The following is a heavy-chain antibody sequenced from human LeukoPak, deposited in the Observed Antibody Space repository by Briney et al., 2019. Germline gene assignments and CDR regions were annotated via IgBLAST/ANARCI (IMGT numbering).Heavy chain of an antibody. CDR2: INPNDGDT. D-gene: IGHD2-2*01. V-gene: IGHV1-2*02. CDR3: ARANFLYCSSSSCLFDY. Sequence: SVKVSCKASGYTFTDYYMHWVRQAPGQGFEWMGWINPNDGDTNYAQKFQGRVTMNRDTSISTALMEVSRLRSDDTAVYYCARANFLYCSSSSCLFDYWGQGTLVTVSS. J-gene: IGHJ4*02. CDR1: GYTFTDYY.